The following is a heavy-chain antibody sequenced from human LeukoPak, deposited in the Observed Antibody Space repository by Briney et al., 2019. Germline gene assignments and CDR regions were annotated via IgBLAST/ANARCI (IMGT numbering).Heavy chain of an antibody. CDR2: IDDSGNT. CDR1: GGSISRYY. D-gene: IGHD6-19*01. J-gene: IGHJ4*02. V-gene: IGHV4-59*01. CDR3: AMNANNDYSSGRQGGYFDY. Sequence: SETLSLTCTVSGGSISRYYWSWIRRPPGKGLEWIGYIDDSGNTNYNPSLKSQVSISVDRSKNQFSLKLSFVTAADTAVYYCAMNANNDYSSGRQGGYFDYWGQGTLVTVSS.